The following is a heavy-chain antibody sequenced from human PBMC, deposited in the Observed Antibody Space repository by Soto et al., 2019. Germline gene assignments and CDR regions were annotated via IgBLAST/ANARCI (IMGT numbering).Heavy chain of an antibody. CDR2: IYYSVILYYSAST. D-gene: IGHD1-1*01. V-gene: IGHV4-39*01. J-gene: IGHJ6*02. CDR3: ARGNVAGLGTNYYHYYGMDV. Sequence: PSETLSLTCSVSGGSISSSSYYWGWIRQPPGKGLEWIGSIYYSVILYYSASTYHNPSLKSRDTISVDTSKNQFSLKLSSVTAADTAVYYCARGNVAGLGTNYYHYYGMDVWGQGTTVTVSS. CDR1: GGSISSSSYY.